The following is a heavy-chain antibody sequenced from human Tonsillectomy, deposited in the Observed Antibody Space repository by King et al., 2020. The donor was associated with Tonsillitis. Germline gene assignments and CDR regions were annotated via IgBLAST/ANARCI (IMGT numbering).Heavy chain of an antibody. V-gene: IGHV3-7*03. CDR1: GFTFSRSW. CDR2: IKDDGTEK. J-gene: IGHJ4*02. D-gene: IGHD2-15*01. Sequence: VQLVESGGGLVQPGGSLRLSCAASGFTFSRSWMSWVRQAPGKGLEWVANIKDDGTEKYYVDSVKGRFTISRDNAKNSLYLRMNSLRAEDTAVYYCARCYCSGSSSYFVYFDFWGQGTLVTVSS. CDR3: ARCYCSGSSSYFVYFDF.